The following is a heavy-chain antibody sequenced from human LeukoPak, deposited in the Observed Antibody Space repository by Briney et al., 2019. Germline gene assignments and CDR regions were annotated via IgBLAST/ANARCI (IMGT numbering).Heavy chain of an antibody. CDR1: GFTFSSYG. CDR3: AKSGGYLGGYYYYMDV. D-gene: IGHD3-10*01. Sequence: QPGGSLRLPCAASGFTFSSYGIHWARQAPGKGLEWVAFIWYDGSNRYYADSVRGRFTISRDNSKNTLYLQMNSLRAEDTAVYFCAKSGGYLGGYYYYMDVWGKGTTVTVSS. V-gene: IGHV3-30*02. CDR2: IWYDGSNR. J-gene: IGHJ6*03.